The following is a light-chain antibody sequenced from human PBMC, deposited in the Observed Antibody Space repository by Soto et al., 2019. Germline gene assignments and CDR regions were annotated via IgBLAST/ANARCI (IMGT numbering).Light chain of an antibody. CDR3: QQRSDWPLT. V-gene: IGKV3-11*01. CDR1: QSVSXY. CDR2: DAS. J-gene: IGKJ4*01. Sequence: IVLTQSPATLSLSPGERATLSFRASQSVSXYLSCYXXXXFXSPRLLIYDASNRATGIPARFSGSGSGTDFTLTISSLEPEDFAVYYCQQRSDWPLTFGGGTKVDIK.